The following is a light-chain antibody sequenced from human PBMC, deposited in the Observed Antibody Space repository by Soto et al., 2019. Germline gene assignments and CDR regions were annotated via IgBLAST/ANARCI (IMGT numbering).Light chain of an antibody. J-gene: IGKJ5*01. V-gene: IGKV1-39*01. CDR1: QSISSY. CDR2: AAS. CDR3: QQTYSTPIT. Sequence: DIHMTQSPSCLSASVGYRVTITCRSSQSISSYLNWYQQKPGKAPKLLIYAASSLQSGVPSRFSGSGSGTDFTLTISSMQTEDFATYYCQQTYSTPITFGQGTRLEIK.